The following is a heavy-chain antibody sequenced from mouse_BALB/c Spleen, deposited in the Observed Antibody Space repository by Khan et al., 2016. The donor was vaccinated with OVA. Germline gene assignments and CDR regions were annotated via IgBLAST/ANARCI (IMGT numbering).Heavy chain of an antibody. Sequence: EVELVESGGGLVQSGGSRKLSCAASGFTFSGFGMHWVRQAPERGLEWVAYISSGSNTIYYADTVKDRFTISRDNPKNTLFLQMTSLRSEGPATDFFSRTGYYYLYYWGQGTTLAVAS. V-gene: IGHV5-17*02. CDR1: GFTFSGFG. CDR2: ISSGSNTI. J-gene: IGHJ2*01. D-gene: IGHD2-3*01. CDR3: SRTGYYYLYY.